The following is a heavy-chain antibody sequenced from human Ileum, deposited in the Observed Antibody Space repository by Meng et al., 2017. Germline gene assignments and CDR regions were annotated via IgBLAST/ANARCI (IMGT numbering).Heavy chain of an antibody. J-gene: IGHJ4*02. D-gene: IGHD3-16*01. CDR3: VREFTGGYFDY. V-gene: IGHV1-46*01. Sequence: QVQLLQSGAEVKKPGASVKVSCKSSEYSFSNYYLHWMRQAPGQGLEWLGVSNPGGGSTNYAQKFQGRVTMTRDTSANTVYMELGSLKSEDTAVYYCVREFTGGYFDYWGQGTLVTVSS. CDR1: EYSFSNYY. CDR2: SNPGGGST.